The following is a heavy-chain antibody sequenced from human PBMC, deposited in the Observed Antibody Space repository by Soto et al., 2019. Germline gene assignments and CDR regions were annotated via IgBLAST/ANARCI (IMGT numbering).Heavy chain of an antibody. CDR1: GFIFGAYS. CDR2: IGWNGAKV. CDR3: TKTDAFDI. J-gene: IGHJ3*02. V-gene: IGHV3-9*01. Sequence: EVQLVESGGGLVQPGRSLRLSCAASGFIFGAYSIHWVRQAPGKGLEWVSGIGWNGAKVGYADSVKGRVTISRDNAKNSLYLQMNSLRTDDTAFYYCTKTDAFDIWGHGTMVTVSS.